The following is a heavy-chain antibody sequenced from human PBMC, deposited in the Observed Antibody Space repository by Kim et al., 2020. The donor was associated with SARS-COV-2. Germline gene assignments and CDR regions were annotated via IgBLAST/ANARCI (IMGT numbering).Heavy chain of an antibody. CDR2: ISSSSSYI. CDR3: ARALLWFGELRPRDDY. CDR1: GFTFSSYS. J-gene: IGHJ4*02. V-gene: IGHV3-21*01. D-gene: IGHD3-10*01. Sequence: GGSLRLSCAASGFTFSSYSMNWVRQAPGKGLEWVSSISSSSSYIYYADSVKGRFTISRDNAKNSLYLQMNSLRAEDTAVYYCARALLWFGELRPRDDYWGQGTLVTVSS.